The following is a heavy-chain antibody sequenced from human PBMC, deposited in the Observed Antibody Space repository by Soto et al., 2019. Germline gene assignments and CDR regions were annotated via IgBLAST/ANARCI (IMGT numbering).Heavy chain of an antibody. D-gene: IGHD2-2*01. J-gene: IGHJ6*02. V-gene: IGHV1-69*06. Sequence: QVQLVQSGAEVKKPGSSVKVSCKASGGTFSNYAISWVRQAPGQGLEWMGGIIPIFNTANYAQKFQGRVTITADKSTSTAYMELSSLRSEDTAVYYCXXXXVVPAGIRYYYYGMDVWGQGTTVTVXS. CDR1: GGTFSNYA. CDR3: XXXXVVPAGIRYYYYGMDV. CDR2: IIPIFNTA.